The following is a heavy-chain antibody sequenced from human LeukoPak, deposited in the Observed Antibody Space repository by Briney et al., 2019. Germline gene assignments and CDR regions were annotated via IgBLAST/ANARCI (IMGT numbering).Heavy chain of an antibody. CDR1: GGSISSSSYY. CDR2: IYYSGST. CDR3: ARGRVAAAGEARKYYWYFDL. V-gene: IGHV4-39*07. Sequence: PSETLSPTCTVSGGSISSSSYYWGWIRQPPGKGLEWIGSIYYSGSTYYNPSLKSRVTISVDTSKNQFSLKLSSVTAADTAVYYCARGRVAAAGEARKYYWYFDLWGRGTLVTVSS. J-gene: IGHJ2*01. D-gene: IGHD6-13*01.